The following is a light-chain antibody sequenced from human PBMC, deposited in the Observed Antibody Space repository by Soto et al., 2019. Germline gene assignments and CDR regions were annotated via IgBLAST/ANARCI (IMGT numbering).Light chain of an antibody. J-gene: IGLJ2*01. Sequence: SYELTQPPSVSVAPGQTASITWGGNNIGTKGVHWYQQKSGQAPVVVVYDDTDRPSGIPERFSGSNSGNTATLSISRVEAGDEADYYCQVWDTSSAVVFGGGTKVTVL. CDR3: QVWDTSSAVV. CDR2: DDT. V-gene: IGLV3-21*02. CDR1: NIGTKG.